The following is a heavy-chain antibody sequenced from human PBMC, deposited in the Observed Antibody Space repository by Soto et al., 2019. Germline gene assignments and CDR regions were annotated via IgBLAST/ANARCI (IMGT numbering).Heavy chain of an antibody. D-gene: IGHD3-16*01. V-gene: IGHV3-21*06. CDR2: ISGSSNDI. CDR3: ATSLETHLGYYGMEV. CDR1: GFTFSSYS. J-gene: IGHJ6*02. Sequence: EAQLVESGGDLVKPGGSLRLSCAGSGFTFSSYSLNWVRQAPGKGLEWVSSISGSSNDIYYADSVKGRFIISRDNARHSLYLQMYSLSAEDTAIYFCATSLETHLGYYGMEVWGQGTTVIVSS.